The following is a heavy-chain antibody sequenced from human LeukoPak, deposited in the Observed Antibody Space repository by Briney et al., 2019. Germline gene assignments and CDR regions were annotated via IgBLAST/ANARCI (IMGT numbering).Heavy chain of an antibody. D-gene: IGHD3-10*01. J-gene: IGHJ4*02. CDR2: MSGSGGST. Sequence: GGSLRLSCAASGFTFSSYGMSWVRQAPGKGLEWISAMSGSGGSTNYADSVKGRFTISRDNAKNTLYLQMNSLRVEDTAVYYCARALSNTVRGVGDYWGQGTLVTVSS. CDR3: ARALSNTVRGVGDY. CDR1: GFTFSSYG. V-gene: IGHV3-23*01.